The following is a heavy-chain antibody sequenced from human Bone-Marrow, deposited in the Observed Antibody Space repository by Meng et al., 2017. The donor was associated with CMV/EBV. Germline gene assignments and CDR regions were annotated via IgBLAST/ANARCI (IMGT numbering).Heavy chain of an antibody. J-gene: IGHJ6*02. Sequence: SETLSLTCSVSGGLTRSYYWSWIRQPPGKGLEWIGHIYDSGRTNYNPSLKSRVTISVDTSKNQFSLKLNSVTAADTAVYYCARGSVIMAGGSITPAGYYGMDVWGQGTTVTVSS. CDR3: ARGSVIMAGGSITPAGYYGMDV. D-gene: IGHD3-16*01. CDR1: GGLTRSYY. CDR2: IYDSGRT. V-gene: IGHV4-59*13.